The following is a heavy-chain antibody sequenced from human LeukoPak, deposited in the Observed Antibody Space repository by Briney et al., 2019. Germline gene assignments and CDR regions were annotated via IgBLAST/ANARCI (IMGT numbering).Heavy chain of an antibody. D-gene: IGHD6-19*01. Sequence: PGGSLRLSCAASGFTFSSYGMHWVRQAPGKGLEWVAVISYDGSNKYYADSVKGRFTISRDNSKNTLYLQMDSLRTEDTAVYYCAREDGSSGWYYFDYWGQGTLVTVSS. CDR3: AREDGSSGWYYFDY. CDR1: GFTFSSYG. V-gene: IGHV3-30*03. J-gene: IGHJ4*02. CDR2: ISYDGSNK.